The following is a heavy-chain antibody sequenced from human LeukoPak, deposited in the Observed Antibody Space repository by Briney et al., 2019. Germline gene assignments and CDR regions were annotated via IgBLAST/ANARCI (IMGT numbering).Heavy chain of an antibody. V-gene: IGHV3-23*01. J-gene: IGHJ4*02. CDR3: AARGGCDILTGYYSPLWY. Sequence: GGTLRLSCAASGFTFSSYGMSWVRQAPGKGLEWVSAISGSGGSTYYADSVKGRFTISRDNSKNTLYLQMNSLRAEDTAVYYCAARGGCDILTGYYSPLWYWGQGTLVTVSS. CDR2: ISGSGGST. CDR1: GFTFSSYG. D-gene: IGHD3-9*01.